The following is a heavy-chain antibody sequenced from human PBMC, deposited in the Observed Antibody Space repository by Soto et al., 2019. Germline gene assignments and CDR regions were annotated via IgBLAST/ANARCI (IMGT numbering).Heavy chain of an antibody. CDR1: GFTFSDYY. D-gene: IGHD2-2*01. J-gene: IGHJ6*02. CDR2: ISGSNIYT. V-gene: IGHV3-11*06. CDR3: ARDGGEVIPAAIGGGYGMDV. Sequence: QVQLVESGGGLVKPGGSLRLSCAASGFTFSDYYMSWIRQAPGKGLEWISYISGSNIYTNYADSVKGRFIISRDNANNSLYLQMDSLRVEDTAVYYCARDGGEVIPAAIGGGYGMDVWGQGTTVTVSS.